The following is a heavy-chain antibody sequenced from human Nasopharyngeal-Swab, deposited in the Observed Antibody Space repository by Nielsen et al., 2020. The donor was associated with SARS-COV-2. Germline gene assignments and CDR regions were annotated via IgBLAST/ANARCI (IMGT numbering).Heavy chain of an antibody. Sequence: WIRQPPGKGLEWVSGISGGGGSTYYADSVKGRFTISRDNYNSKNTVDLQMNSLRAEDTAVYYGGRGTRGDLYSFQSEYFQNWGQGTPVTVSS. CDR3: GRGTRGDLYSFQSEYFQN. V-gene: IGHV3-23*01. CDR2: ISGGGGST. J-gene: IGHJ1*01. D-gene: IGHD4-11*01.